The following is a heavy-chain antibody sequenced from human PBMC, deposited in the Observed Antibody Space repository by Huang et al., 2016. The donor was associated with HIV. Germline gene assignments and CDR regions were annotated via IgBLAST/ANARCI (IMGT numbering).Heavy chain of an antibody. CDR2: MNPKSGNV. D-gene: IGHD3-10*01. Sequence: QIQLAQSGAEVKKPGASVTVSCKDSGYTFANYDINWVRQASGQGLGWMGWMNPKSGNVGYTKKFQGRVAILRNSSINTSYLEVTSLTSEDTAVYYCARGFGINYNHEAFDVWGQGTMVTVSS. V-gene: IGHV1-8*01. CDR1: GYTFANYD. CDR3: ARGFGINYNHEAFDV. J-gene: IGHJ3*01.